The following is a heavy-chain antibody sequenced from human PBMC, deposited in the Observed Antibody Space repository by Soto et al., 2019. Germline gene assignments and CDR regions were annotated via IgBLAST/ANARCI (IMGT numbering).Heavy chain of an antibody. D-gene: IGHD3-16*01. CDR3: GGVWGGAFVF. J-gene: IGHJ3*01. V-gene: IGHV4-59*11. CDR2: IYNGGRT. Sequence: PSETLSLTCTVSGGSISDHYYMWIRQSPGKGLEYIGYIYNGGRTDYNPSLKSRVIISVDTSKSQFSLKLTSVTAADTAVYYCGGVWGGAFVFWAQGTMVTVSS. CDR1: GGSISDHY.